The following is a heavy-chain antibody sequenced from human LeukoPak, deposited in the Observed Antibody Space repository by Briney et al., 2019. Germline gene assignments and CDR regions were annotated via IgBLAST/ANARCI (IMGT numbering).Heavy chain of an antibody. CDR3: ARDDTGDFDH. D-gene: IGHD3-10*01. CDR1: GYTFTSYY. CDR2: INPIGGSR. Sequence: ASVKVSCKASGYTFTSYYMHWVRQAPGQGLEWMGTINPIGGSRSYAQKFQGRVTMTRDTSTSTVHMELSSLRSEDTAVYYCARDDTGDFDHWGQGTLVTVSS. V-gene: IGHV1-46*01. J-gene: IGHJ4*02.